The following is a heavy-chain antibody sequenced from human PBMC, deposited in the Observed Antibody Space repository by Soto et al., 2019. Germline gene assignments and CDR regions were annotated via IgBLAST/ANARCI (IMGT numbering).Heavy chain of an antibody. CDR1: GNSFTSYY. D-gene: IGHD3-3*01. Sequence: ASAMVSSRASGNSFTSYYMHWVRHAPGQGLEWMGIINPSGGSTSYAQKFQGRVTMTRDTSTSTVYMELSSLRSEDTAVYYCAREPPYYDFWSGYSNYYYYGMDVWGQGTTVTVSS. J-gene: IGHJ6*02. CDR2: INPSGGST. CDR3: AREPPYYDFWSGYSNYYYYGMDV. V-gene: IGHV1-46*01.